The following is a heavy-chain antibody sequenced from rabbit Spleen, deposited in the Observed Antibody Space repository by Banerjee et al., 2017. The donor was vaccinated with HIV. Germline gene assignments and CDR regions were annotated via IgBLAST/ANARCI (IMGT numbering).Heavy chain of an antibody. CDR1: GFDFSSDA. CDR2: IYNGDGST. Sequence: EESGGDLVQPEGSLTLTCKVSGFDFSSDAMCWVRQAPGKGPEYIACIYNGDGSTYYASWVNGRFTVSKTSSTTVTLQMTSLTGADTATYFCARFSNDVYRRFNLWGQGTLVTVS. D-gene: IGHD7-1*01. V-gene: IGHV1S47*01. CDR3: ARFSNDVYRRFNL. J-gene: IGHJ4*01.